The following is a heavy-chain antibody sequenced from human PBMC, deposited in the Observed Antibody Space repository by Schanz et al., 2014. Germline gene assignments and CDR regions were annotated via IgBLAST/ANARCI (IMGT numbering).Heavy chain of an antibody. Sequence: QVQLVESGGTLVKPGGSLRLSCVVSGFTFSDYYMSWIRQAPGKGLEWVSYISSSSIYTNYADSVKGRFTISGDNSKNTLFLQMNSLRAEDTAVYYCAKGSMAARPLLPTDYYFYGTDIWGPGTLVTVSS. D-gene: IGHD6-6*01. J-gene: IGHJ6*02. CDR2: ISSSSIYT. CDR3: AKGSMAARPLLPTDYYFYGTDI. V-gene: IGHV3-11*06. CDR1: GFTFSDYY.